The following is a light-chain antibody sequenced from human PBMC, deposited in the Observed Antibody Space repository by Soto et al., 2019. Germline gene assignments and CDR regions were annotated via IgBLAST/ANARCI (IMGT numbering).Light chain of an antibody. J-gene: IGKJ1*01. CDR1: QGISNY. Sequence: IQMTQSASSLSAYVGDRVTITCRASQGISNYLAWYQQKPGKVPKLLIYAASTLQSGVPSRFSGSGSGTDFTITISSLQPEDVATYYCQKYNSAPRTFGQGTKVEIK. V-gene: IGKV1-27*01. CDR3: QKYNSAPRT. CDR2: AAS.